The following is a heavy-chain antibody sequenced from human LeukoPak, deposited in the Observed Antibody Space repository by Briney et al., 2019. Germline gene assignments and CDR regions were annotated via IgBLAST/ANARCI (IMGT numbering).Heavy chain of an antibody. D-gene: IGHD5-12*01. J-gene: IGHJ4*02. Sequence: PSETLSLTCTVSGGSISSYYWSWIRQPPGKGLEWIGYIYYSGSTNYNPSLKSRLTMSVDTSKNQFSLKLTSVTAADTAVYYCARDSSGYEVWGQGTLVTVSS. V-gene: IGHV4-59*01. CDR1: GGSISSYY. CDR2: IYYSGST. CDR3: ARDSSGYEV.